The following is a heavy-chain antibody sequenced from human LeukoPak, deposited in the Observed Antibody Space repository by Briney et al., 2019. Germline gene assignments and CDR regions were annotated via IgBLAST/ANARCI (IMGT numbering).Heavy chain of an antibody. CDR3: ARVHDKGVSWFDP. D-gene: IGHD3-9*01. CDR2: IYYSGST. V-gene: IGHV4-59*01. Sequence: SETLSLTCTVSGGSISSYYWSWIRQPPGKGLEWIGYIYYSGSTNYNPSLKNRVTISVDTSKNQFSLKLSSVTAADTAVYYCARVHDKGVSWFDPWGQGTLVTVSS. CDR1: GGSISSYY. J-gene: IGHJ5*02.